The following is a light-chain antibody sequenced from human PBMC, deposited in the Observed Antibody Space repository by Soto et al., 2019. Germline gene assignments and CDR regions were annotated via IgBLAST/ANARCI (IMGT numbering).Light chain of an antibody. V-gene: IGKV1-5*03. Sequence: DIQMTQSPSTLSASVGDRVTITCRASQSISGWLAWYQQKPGKAPRLLNYQASNLESGVPSRFIGSGSGTEFSLSISRLQPDDFATYYGQQYDDYSWTFGQGTKVEIK. CDR3: QQYDDYSWT. CDR2: QAS. CDR1: QSISGW. J-gene: IGKJ1*01.